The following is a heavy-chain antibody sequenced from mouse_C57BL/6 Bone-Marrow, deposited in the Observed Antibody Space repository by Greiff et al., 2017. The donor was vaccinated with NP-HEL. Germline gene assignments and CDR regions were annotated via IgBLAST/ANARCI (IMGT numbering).Heavy chain of an antibody. CDR3: ARIYYGSSYDYFDY. CDR1: GYTFTDYN. D-gene: IGHD1-1*01. J-gene: IGHJ2*01. CDR2: INPNNGGT. Sequence: EVQLQQSGPELVKPGASVKIPCKASGYTFTDYNMDWVKQSHGKSLEWIGDINPNNGGTIYNQKFKGKATLTVDKSSSTAYMELRSLTSEDTAVYYCARIYYGSSYDYFDYWGQGTTLTVSS. V-gene: IGHV1-18*01.